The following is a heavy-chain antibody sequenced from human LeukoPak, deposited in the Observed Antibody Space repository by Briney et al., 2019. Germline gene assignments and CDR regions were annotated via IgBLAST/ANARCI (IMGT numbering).Heavy chain of an antibody. CDR3: ARGGYGDYGGNWFDP. CDR2: IRFDGSNT. D-gene: IGHD4-17*01. Sequence: GGSLRLSCVASGFTFRLFGMHWVRQAPGKGLEWVSFIRFDGSNTYHADSVKGRFTISRDNSKNSLYLQMNSLRAEDTAVYYCARGGYGDYGGNWFDPWGQGTLVTVSS. CDR1: GFTFRLFG. J-gene: IGHJ5*02. V-gene: IGHV3-30*02.